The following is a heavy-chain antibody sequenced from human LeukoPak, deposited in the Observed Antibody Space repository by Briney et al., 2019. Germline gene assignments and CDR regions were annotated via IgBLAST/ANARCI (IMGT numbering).Heavy chain of an antibody. Sequence: PSETLSLTCTVSGVSISSFDWSWIRQSPGKGLEWIGYLSYSGITHYNPSLKSRVTFSVDTSKKHFSLKLTSVTAADTAVYYCAKTLGSGAYYEGTFDSWGQGTPVTVSS. V-gene: IGHV4-59*01. J-gene: IGHJ4*02. CDR3: AKTLGSGAYYEGTFDS. CDR2: LSYSGIT. D-gene: IGHD1-26*01. CDR1: GVSISSFD.